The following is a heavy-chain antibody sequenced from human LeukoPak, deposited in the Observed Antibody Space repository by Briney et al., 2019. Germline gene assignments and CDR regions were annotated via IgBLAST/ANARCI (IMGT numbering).Heavy chain of an antibody. D-gene: IGHD2-15*01. V-gene: IGHV3-23*01. CDR3: AKVLYCSGGSCYFFDY. J-gene: IGHJ4*02. Sequence: SWVRXAPXKGLEWVSAISGSGGSTYYADSVKGRFTISRDNSKNTLYLQMNSLRAEDTAVYYCAKVLYCSGGSCYFFDYWGQGTLVTVSS. CDR2: ISGSGGST.